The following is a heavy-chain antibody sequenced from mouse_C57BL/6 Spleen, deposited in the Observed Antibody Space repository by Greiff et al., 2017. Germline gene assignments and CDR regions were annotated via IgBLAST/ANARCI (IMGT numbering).Heavy chain of an antibody. J-gene: IGHJ3*01. V-gene: IGHV1-76*01. CDR2: IYPGSGNT. CDR1: GYTFTDYY. CDR3: ARSDVGFAY. Sequence: VQLQQSGAELVRPGASVKLSCKASGYTFTDYYINWVKQRPGQGLEWIARIYPGSGNTYYNEKFKGKATLTAEKSSSTAYMQLSSLTSEDSAVYFCARSDVGFAYWGQGTLVTVSA.